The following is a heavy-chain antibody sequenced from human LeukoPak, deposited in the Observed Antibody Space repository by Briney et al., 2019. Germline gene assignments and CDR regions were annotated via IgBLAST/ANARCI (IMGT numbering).Heavy chain of an antibody. Sequence: GGSLRLSCAASGFTFSSYGMHWVRQAPGKGLEWVAFIRYNGSNKYYADSVKGRFTISRDNSKNTLYLQMNSLRAEDTAVYYCAKAGTSEYSSGWPCFDYWGQGTMVTVSS. V-gene: IGHV3-30*02. CDR3: AKAGTSEYSSGWPCFDY. J-gene: IGHJ4*02. D-gene: IGHD6-19*01. CDR2: IRYNGSNK. CDR1: GFTFSSYG.